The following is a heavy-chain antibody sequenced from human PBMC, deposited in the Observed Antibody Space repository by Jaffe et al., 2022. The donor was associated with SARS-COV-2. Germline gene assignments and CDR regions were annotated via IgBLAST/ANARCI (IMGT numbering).Heavy chain of an antibody. CDR3: ARTYYYDSSGYYPFDY. CDR1: GGSISSSSYY. CDR2: IYYSGST. D-gene: IGHD3-22*01. Sequence: QLQLQESGPGLVKPSETLSLTCTVSGGSISSSSYYWGWIRQPPGKGLEWIGSIYYSGSTYYNPSLKSRVTISVDTSKNQFSLKLSSVTAADTAVYYCARTYYYDSSGYYPFDYWGQGTLVTVSS. J-gene: IGHJ4*02. V-gene: IGHV4-39*01.